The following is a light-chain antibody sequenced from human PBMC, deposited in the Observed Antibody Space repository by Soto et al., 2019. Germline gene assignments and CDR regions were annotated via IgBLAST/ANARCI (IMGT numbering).Light chain of an antibody. V-gene: IGLV2-14*01. J-gene: IGLJ1*01. CDR2: GVR. CDR3: SSFTTTRLYV. Sequence: QAVVTQPYSLSWSSGPSITICSTVNSNDIGAYNYVSWYQQHPGKAPRLLIHGVRNRPPGISSRFSASKSGLTASLTISGLLPEDEADYFCSSFTTTRLYVFGRGTKVTVL. CDR1: SNDIGAYNY.